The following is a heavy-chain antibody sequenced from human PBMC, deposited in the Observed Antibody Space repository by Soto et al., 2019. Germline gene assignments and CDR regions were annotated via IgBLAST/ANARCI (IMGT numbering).Heavy chain of an antibody. Sequence: GGSLRLSCAASGFTFSSYAMSWVRQAPVKGGQWVSAIGGIGGRTDYGNGVKARFSRSRNNYKIMMYLQMNSLRAEDTAVYYSAEVESVFYGAYRGPGTLGTGFS. CDR1: GFTFSSYA. D-gene: IGHD3-3*01. CDR2: IGGIGGRT. J-gene: IGHJ4*02. V-gene: IGHV3-23*01. CDR3: AEVESVFYGAY.